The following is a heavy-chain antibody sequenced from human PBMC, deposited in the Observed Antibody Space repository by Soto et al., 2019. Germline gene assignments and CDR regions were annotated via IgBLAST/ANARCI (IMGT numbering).Heavy chain of an antibody. D-gene: IGHD2-2*01. Sequence: QVQLVQSGAEVKKPGSSVKVSCKASGGTFSSYAISWVRQAPGQGLEWMGGIIPIFGTANYAQKFQGRVTITADESTSTAYMELSSLRSEDTAVYYCARRGYQLPQTGYYYNGMDVWGQGTTVTVSS. J-gene: IGHJ6*02. CDR3: ARRGYQLPQTGYYYNGMDV. V-gene: IGHV1-69*01. CDR2: IIPIFGTA. CDR1: GGTFSSYA.